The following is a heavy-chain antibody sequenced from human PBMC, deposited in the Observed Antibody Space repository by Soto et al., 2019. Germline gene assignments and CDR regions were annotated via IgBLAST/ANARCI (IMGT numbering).Heavy chain of an antibody. V-gene: IGHV2-26*01. CDR2: VFSNDEK. Sequence: QVTLRESGPVLVKPTETLMLTCSVSDFSLNKARMGVSWIRQSPGKALEWLAHVFSNDEKSYSTSLRSRLISAKDCSRGQVVLTVTNMDPADTATYFCARSSDSSLHYIYYFDYWGPGIPVTVSS. CDR1: DFSLNKARMG. J-gene: IGHJ4*02. D-gene: IGHD6-19*01. CDR3: ARSSDSSLHYIYYFDY.